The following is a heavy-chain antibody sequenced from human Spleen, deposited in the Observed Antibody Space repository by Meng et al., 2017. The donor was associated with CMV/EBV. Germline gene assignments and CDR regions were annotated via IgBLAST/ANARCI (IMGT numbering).Heavy chain of an antibody. V-gene: IGHV3-64*02. D-gene: IGHD1-26*01. CDR3: VRGLGGAWDDH. CDR1: GFNFSRDA. J-gene: IGHJ4*02. CDR2: IGGNGGST. Sequence: GEFRKISCAASGFNFSRDAMHWVRQAPGRGLEYVSAIGGNGGSTFYADSVKGRFTISRDNSKNTVYLQLGSLRPEDMAVYFCVRGLGGAWDDHWGQGTLVTVSS.